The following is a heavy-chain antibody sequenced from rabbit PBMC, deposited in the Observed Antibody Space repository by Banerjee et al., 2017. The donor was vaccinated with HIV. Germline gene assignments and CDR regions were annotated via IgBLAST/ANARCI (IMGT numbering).Heavy chain of an antibody. D-gene: IGHD1-1*01. V-gene: IGHV1S40*01. J-gene: IGHJ4*01. CDR2: IYGGSSGST. Sequence: QSLEESGGDLVKPGASLTLTCTASGIDFSSYYYMYWVRQAPGKGLEWIACIYGGSSGSTYYASWAKGRFTISKTSSTTVTLQMTSLTAADTATYFCARDGASTSGVSFKLWGQGTLVTVS. CDR3: ARDGASTSGVSFKL. CDR1: GIDFSSYYY.